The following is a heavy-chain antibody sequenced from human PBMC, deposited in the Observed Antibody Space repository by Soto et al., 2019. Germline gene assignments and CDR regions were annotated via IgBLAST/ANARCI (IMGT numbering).Heavy chain of an antibody. Sequence: QVRLQEWGPGLVKPSQTLSLKCSVSGGSITTGGRYWSWIRQLPGKGLEWIGDIYYSGNTYYNASLKSRVTISVDAAKNQSSPKLSSVTAEDTAVYYCAQALVLTVVDGVDIWGQGRLGTVSS. CDR3: AQALVLTVVDGVDI. J-gene: IGHJ3*02. CDR2: IYYSGNT. V-gene: IGHV4-31*02. D-gene: IGHD6-6*01. CDR1: GGSITTGGRY.